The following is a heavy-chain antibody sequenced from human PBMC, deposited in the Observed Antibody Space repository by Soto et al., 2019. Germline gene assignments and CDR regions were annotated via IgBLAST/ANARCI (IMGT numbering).Heavy chain of an antibody. CDR1: GYTFTSYD. J-gene: IGHJ6*02. CDR3: ARGPPSYDFWSGYGPYYYYYYGMDV. Sequence: ASVKVSCKASGYTFTSYDINWVRQATGQGLEWMGWMNPNSGNTGYAQKFQGRVTMTRNTSISTAYMELSSLRSEDTAVYYCARGPPSYDFWSGYGPYYYYYYGMDVWGQGTTVTVSS. CDR2: MNPNSGNT. V-gene: IGHV1-8*01. D-gene: IGHD3-3*01.